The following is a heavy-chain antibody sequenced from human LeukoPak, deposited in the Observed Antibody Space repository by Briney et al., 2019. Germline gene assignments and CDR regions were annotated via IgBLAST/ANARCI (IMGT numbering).Heavy chain of an antibody. V-gene: IGHV3-33*01. CDR1: GFTFSSYG. D-gene: IGHD3-22*01. CDR2: IWYDGSNK. J-gene: IGHJ4*02. CDR3: ARDSVTNYYDSSGYYMGFGY. Sequence: PGGSLRLSCAASGFTFSSYGMHWVRQAPGKGLEWVAVIWYDGSNKYYADSVKGRFTISRDNSKNTLYLQMNSLRAEDTAVYHCARDSVTNYYDSSGYYMGFGYWGQGTLVTVSS.